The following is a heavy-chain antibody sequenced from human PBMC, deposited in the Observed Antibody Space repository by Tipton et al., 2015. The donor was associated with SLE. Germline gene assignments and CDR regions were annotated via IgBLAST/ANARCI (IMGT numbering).Heavy chain of an antibody. CDR3: ARQIGLFYYYMDV. D-gene: IGHD2-21*01. J-gene: IGHJ6*03. V-gene: IGHV4-34*01. CDR1: GFSFSNSG. CDR2: INHSGST. Sequence: LRLSCAASGFSFSNSGMNWVRQAPGKGLEWIGEINHSGSTNYNPSLKSRVTISVDTSKNQFSLKLSSVTAADTAVYYCARQIGLFYYYMDVWGKGTTVTVSS.